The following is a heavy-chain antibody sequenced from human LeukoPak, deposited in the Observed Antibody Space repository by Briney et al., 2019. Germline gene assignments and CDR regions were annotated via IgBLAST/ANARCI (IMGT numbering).Heavy chain of an antibody. J-gene: IGHJ4*02. D-gene: IGHD3-16*01. CDR2: IKAKAHGGTI. V-gene: IGHV3-15*01. Sequence: GGSLRLSCAASGFTFINAWMAWVRQAPGKGLEWVGRIKAKAHGGTIEYAAPVKGRFTISRDDSKNTLYLQMNSLRAEDTAVYYCARGASRNVLGPLDYWGQGTLVTVSS. CDR3: ARGASRNVLGPLDY. CDR1: GFTFINAW.